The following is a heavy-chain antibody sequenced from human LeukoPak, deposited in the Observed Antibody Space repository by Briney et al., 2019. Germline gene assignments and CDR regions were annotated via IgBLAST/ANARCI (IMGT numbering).Heavy chain of an antibody. V-gene: IGHV3-48*03. CDR2: IASDHTT. D-gene: IGHD6-19*01. J-gene: IGHJ6*03. Sequence: TGGSLRLSCAASGFTFSSYEMNWVRQAPGKGLEWVSFIASDHTTYYADSVKGRFTLSRDNGKNSLYLQMNSLRAEDTAVYYCATSLSGWGTYHYMDVWGKGTTVTISS. CDR1: GFTFSSYE. CDR3: ATSLSGWGTYHYMDV.